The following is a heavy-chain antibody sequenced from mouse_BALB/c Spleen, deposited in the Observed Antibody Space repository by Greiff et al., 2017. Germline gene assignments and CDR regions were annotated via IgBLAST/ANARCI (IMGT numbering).Heavy chain of an antibody. CDR1: GYSITSDYA. V-gene: IGHV3-2*02. Sequence: DVKLQESGPGLVKPSQSLSLTCTVTGYSITSDYAWNWIRQFPGNKLEWMGYISYSGSTSYNPSLKSRISITRDTSKNQFFLQLNSVTTEDTATYYCARWDDYDYFDYWGQGTTLTVSS. D-gene: IGHD2-4*01. CDR2: ISYSGST. J-gene: IGHJ2*01. CDR3: ARWDDYDYFDY.